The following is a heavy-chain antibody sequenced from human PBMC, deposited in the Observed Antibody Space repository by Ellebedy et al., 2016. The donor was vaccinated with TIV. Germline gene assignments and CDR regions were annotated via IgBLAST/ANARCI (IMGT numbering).Heavy chain of an antibody. Sequence: MPSETLSLTCTVSGGSISSSSYYRGWIRQPPGKGLEWIGEINHSGSTNYNPSLKSRVTISVDTSKNQFSLKLSSVTAADTAVYYCATGSYLDHGAFDIWGQGTMVTVSS. D-gene: IGHD1-26*01. CDR2: INHSGST. J-gene: IGHJ3*02. V-gene: IGHV4-39*01. CDR3: ATGSYLDHGAFDI. CDR1: GGSISSSSYY.